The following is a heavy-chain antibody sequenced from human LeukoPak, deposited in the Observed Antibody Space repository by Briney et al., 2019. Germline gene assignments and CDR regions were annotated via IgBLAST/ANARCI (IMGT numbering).Heavy chain of an antibody. CDR2: VSNSGDTT. D-gene: IGHD3-16*01. Sequence: GGSLRLSCVASGFTFSTYGMIWVRQAPGKGPEWVSLVSNSGDTTSYADSVKGRFTISRDNSKNTLYLQMDSLRAEDTAAYYCANIGSSTFGSTGFWGQGTLVTVSS. J-gene: IGHJ4*02. V-gene: IGHV3-23*01. CDR3: ANIGSSTFGSTGF. CDR1: GFTFSTYG.